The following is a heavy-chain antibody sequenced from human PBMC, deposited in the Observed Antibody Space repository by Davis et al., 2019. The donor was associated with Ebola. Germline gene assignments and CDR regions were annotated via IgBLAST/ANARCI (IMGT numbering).Heavy chain of an antibody. Sequence: GESLKISCAASGFTFSNYAMSWVRQAPGGGLEWVAGIRVTGADIKYADSVRGRFSISRDDSKNTLYLQMDSLRAEDTAVYYCARSDSSSWYENWFDPWGQGTLVTVSS. D-gene: IGHD6-13*01. CDR3: ARSDSSSWYENWFDP. CDR2: IRVTGADI. CDR1: GFTFSNYA. J-gene: IGHJ5*02. V-gene: IGHV3-23*01.